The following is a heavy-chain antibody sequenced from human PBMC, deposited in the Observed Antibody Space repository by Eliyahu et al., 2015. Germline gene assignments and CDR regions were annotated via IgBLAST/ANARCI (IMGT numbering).Heavy chain of an antibody. CDR2: IFSNDEK. J-gene: IGHJ4*02. D-gene: IGHD3-16*02. CDR3: ARIMITFGGVIVQLYYFDY. Sequence: QVTLKESGPVLVKPTETLTLTCTVSGFSLSNARXGVSWIRQPPGKALEWLAHIFSNDEKSYSTSLKSRLTISKDTSKSQVVLTMTNMDPVDTATYYCARIMITFGGVIVQLYYFDYWGQGTLVTVSS. CDR1: GFSLSNARXG. V-gene: IGHV2-26*01.